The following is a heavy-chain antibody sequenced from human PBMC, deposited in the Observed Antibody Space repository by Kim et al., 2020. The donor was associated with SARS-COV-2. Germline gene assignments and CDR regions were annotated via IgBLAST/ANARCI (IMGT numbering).Heavy chain of an antibody. Sequence: SVKVSCKASGGTFIQYGISGVLQAHGQGLEEKGANIPIYETTQCEPQFQGRFSITADEFTNTSNMELTSLTSGDTAVYYCARDRGSLSGMDVWGQGTTVTVTS. CDR2: NIPIYETT. D-gene: IGHD2-15*01. V-gene: IGHV1-69*13. CDR1: GGTFIQYG. CDR3: ARDRGSLSGMDV. J-gene: IGHJ6*02.